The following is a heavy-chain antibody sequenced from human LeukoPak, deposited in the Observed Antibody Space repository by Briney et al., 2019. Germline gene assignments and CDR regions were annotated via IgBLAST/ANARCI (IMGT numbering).Heavy chain of an antibody. J-gene: IGHJ4*02. D-gene: IGHD3-22*01. CDR3: ARHRIYDSSGYYYEIFDY. V-gene: IGHV4-39*07. CDR1: GGSISINSYY. CDR2: IYYTGTT. Sequence: SETLSLTCTVSGGSISINSYYWAWIRQPPGKGLEWIGSIYYTGTTYYNPSLKNRVTISVDTSNNQFSLRLTSVTAADTAVYYCARHRIYDSSGYYYEIFDYWGQGTLVTVSS.